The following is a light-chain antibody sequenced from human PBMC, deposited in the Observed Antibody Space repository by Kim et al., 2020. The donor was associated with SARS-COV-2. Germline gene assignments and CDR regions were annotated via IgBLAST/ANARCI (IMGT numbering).Light chain of an antibody. CDR3: QTWVTGAWV. CDR1: SGYSSYT. V-gene: IGLV4-69*02. J-gene: IGLJ3*02. Sequence: QLVLTQSPSASASLGASVKLTCTLRSGYSSYTIAWHQQQPEKGPRYLMQLKSDGSHSKGDGIPDRFSGSSSGAERYLTISSLQSEDEADDYCQTWVTGAWVFGGGTQLTVL. CDR2: LKSDGSH.